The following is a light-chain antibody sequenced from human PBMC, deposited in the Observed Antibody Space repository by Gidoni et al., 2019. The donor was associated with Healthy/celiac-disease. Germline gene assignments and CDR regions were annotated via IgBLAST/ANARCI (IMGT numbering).Light chain of an antibody. CDR3: SSYAGRVV. Sequence: QSALTQPPSASGSPGQSVTISCTGTSSDVGGYNYVSWYQQHPGKAPKLMIYEVSKRPSGVPDRFSGSKSGNTASRTVSGLQAEDEADYYCSSYAGRVVFGGGTKLTVL. CDR1: SSDVGGYNY. V-gene: IGLV2-8*01. J-gene: IGLJ2*01. CDR2: EVS.